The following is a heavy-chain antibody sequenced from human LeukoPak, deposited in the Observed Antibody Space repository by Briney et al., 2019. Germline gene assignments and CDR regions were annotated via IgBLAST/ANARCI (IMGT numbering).Heavy chain of an antibody. J-gene: IGHJ6*03. CDR3: ARDLRGGSGSYYLYYYYYMDV. D-gene: IGHD3-10*01. CDR1: GGSISSYY. Sequence: SETLSLTCTVSGGSISSYYWSWIRQPAGKGLEWIGRIYTSGSTNYNPSLKSRVTISVDTSKNQFSLKLSSVTAADTAVYYCARDLRGGSGSYYLYYYYYMDVWGKGTTVTVSS. V-gene: IGHV4-4*07. CDR2: IYTSGST.